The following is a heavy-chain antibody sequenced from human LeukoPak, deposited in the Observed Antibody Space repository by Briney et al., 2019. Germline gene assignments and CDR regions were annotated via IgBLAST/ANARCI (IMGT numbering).Heavy chain of an antibody. CDR2: IIPILGIA. CDR1: GGTFSSYT. CDR3: AREDDFWSGRKNWFDP. J-gene: IGHJ5*02. D-gene: IGHD3-3*01. V-gene: IGHV1-69*04. Sequence: PVKDSCKASGGTFSSYTISWVRQAPGQGLECMGRIIPILGIANYAQKFQGRVTITADKSTSTAYMELSSLRSEDTAVYYCAREDDFWSGRKNWFDPRGQGTLVTVSS.